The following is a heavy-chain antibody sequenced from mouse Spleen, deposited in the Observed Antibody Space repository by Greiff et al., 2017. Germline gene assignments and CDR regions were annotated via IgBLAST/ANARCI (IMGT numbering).Heavy chain of an antibody. V-gene: IGHV5-6*01. Sequence: EVKLMESGGDLVKPGGSLKLSCAASGFTFSSYGMSWVRQTPDKRLEWAATISSGGSYTYYPDSVKGRFTISRDNAKNTLYLQMSSLKSEDTAMYYCASAYYGNYEAYWGQGTLVTVSA. CDR3: ASAYYGNYEAY. CDR2: ISSGGSYT. J-gene: IGHJ3*01. D-gene: IGHD2-10*01. CDR1: GFTFSSYG.